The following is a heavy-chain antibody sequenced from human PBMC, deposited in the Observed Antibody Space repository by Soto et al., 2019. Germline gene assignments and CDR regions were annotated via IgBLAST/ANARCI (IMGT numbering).Heavy chain of an antibody. CDR3: ATWHEREHAFDV. Sequence: DVQLVESGGGLIQPGESLRLSCAAFGLTISGKKYLAWVRQAPRKGLEWVSALYDVDGSFYADFVTGGFTTTSDSSKTTVYLQMNDLRPDDTAVYYCATWHEREHAFDVWGQGTTVTISS. J-gene: IGHJ3*01. D-gene: IGHD1-1*01. V-gene: IGHV3-53*01. CDR1: GLTISGKKY. CDR2: LYDVDGS.